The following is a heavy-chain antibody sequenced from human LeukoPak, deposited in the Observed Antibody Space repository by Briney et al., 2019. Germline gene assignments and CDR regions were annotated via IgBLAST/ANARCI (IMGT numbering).Heavy chain of an antibody. J-gene: IGHJ4*02. V-gene: IGHV3-23*01. CDR3: ARSLTYYDFWSGYWDY. CDR2: ISGSGGST. CDR1: GFTFITYA. Sequence: GGSLRLSCAASGFTFITYAMSWVRQAPGKGLEWVSGISGSGGSTYYADSVRGRFTISRDNAKNSLYLQMNSLRAEDTAVYYCARSLTYYDFWSGYWDYWGQGTLVTVSS. D-gene: IGHD3-3*01.